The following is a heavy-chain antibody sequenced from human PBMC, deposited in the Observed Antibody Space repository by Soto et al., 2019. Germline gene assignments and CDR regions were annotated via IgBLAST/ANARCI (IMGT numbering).Heavy chain of an antibody. CDR1: GFTFSGSA. J-gene: IGHJ6*02. CDR3: TRHMVVAATPYYYYGMDV. CDR2: IRSKANSYAT. D-gene: IGHD2-15*01. Sequence: EVQLVESGGGLVQPGGSLKLSCAASGFTFSGSAMHWVRQASGKGLEWVGRIRSKANSYATAYAASVKGRFTISRDDSKNTAYLQMNSLKTDDTAVYYCTRHMVVAATPYYYYGMDVWGQGTTVTVSS. V-gene: IGHV3-73*01.